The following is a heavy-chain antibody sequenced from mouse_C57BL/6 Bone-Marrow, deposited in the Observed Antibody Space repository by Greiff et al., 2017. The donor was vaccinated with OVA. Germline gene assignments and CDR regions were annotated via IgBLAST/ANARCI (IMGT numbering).Heavy chain of an antibody. J-gene: IGHJ2*01. CDR2: IYPRSGNT. Sequence: QVQLKQSGAELARPGASVKLSCKASGYTFTSYGISWVKQRTGQGLEWIGEIYPRSGNTYYNEKFKGKATLTADKSSSTAYMELRSLTSEDSAVYFCALYYYGSSPWGQGTTLTVSS. V-gene: IGHV1-81*01. D-gene: IGHD1-1*01. CDR3: ALYYYGSSP. CDR1: GYTFTSYG.